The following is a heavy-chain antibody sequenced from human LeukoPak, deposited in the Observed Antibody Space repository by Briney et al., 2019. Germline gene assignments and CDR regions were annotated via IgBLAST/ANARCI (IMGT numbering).Heavy chain of an antibody. CDR1: GYTFTGYY. J-gene: IGHJ6*02. Sequence: ASVEVSCKASGYTFTGYYMHWVRQAPGQGLEWMGRINPNSGGTNYAQKFQGRVTMTRDTSISTAYMELSRLRSDDTAVYYCAGRVHYYYYGMDVWGQGTTVTVSS. CDR2: INPNSGGT. CDR3: AGRVHYYYYGMDV. D-gene: IGHD2-15*01. V-gene: IGHV1-2*06.